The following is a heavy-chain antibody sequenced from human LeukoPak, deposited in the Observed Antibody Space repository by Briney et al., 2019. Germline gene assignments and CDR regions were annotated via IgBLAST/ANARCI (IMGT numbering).Heavy chain of an antibody. CDR3: ARDRSKVLMVYATDAFDI. V-gene: IGHV3-21*01. Sequence: PGGSLRLSCAASGFTFSSYSMNWARQAPGKGLEWVSSISSSSSYIYYADSVKGRFTISRDNAKNSLYLQMNSLRAEDTAVYYCARDRSKVLMVYATDAFDIWGQGTMVTVSS. J-gene: IGHJ3*02. D-gene: IGHD2-8*01. CDR1: GFTFSSYS. CDR2: ISSSSSYI.